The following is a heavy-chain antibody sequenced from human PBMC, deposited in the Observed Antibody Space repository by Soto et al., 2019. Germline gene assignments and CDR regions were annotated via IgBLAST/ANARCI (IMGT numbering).Heavy chain of an antibody. J-gene: IGHJ4*02. CDR2: ISAYNGNT. CDR1: GYTFTSYG. Sequence: ASVKVSCKASGYTFTSYGISWVRQAPGQGLEWMGWISAYNGNTNYAQKLQGRVTMTTDTSTSTAYMELRSLRSDDTTVYYFARSAANYYDSSGYWYYFDYWGQGTLVTVSS. V-gene: IGHV1-18*01. CDR3: ARSAANYYDSSGYWYYFDY. D-gene: IGHD3-22*01.